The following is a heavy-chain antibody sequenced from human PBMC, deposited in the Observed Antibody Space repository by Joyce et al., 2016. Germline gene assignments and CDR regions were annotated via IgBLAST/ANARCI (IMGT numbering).Heavy chain of an antibody. CDR1: GYTFTNYG. V-gene: IGHV1-18*01. CDR2: ISTYNGNA. D-gene: IGHD1-26*01. J-gene: IGHJ4*02. Sequence: QVQLVQSGAEVQKPGASVKVSCKTSGYTFTNYGLSWVRQAPGQGLEWMGRISTYNGNADYAPKFQGRVTMTRDTSTSTAYMELRGLRSDDTAVYYCARSVVGATIDYWGQGTLVTVSS. CDR3: ARSVVGATIDY.